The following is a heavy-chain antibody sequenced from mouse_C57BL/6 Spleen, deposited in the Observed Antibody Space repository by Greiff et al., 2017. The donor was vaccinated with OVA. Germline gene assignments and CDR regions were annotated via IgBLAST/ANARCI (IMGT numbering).Heavy chain of an antibody. Sequence: QVTLKECGPGILQSSQTLSLTCSFSGFSLSTSGMGVSWIRQPSGKGLEWLAHIYWDDDKRYNPSLKSRLTISKDTSRNQVFLKITSVDTADTATYYCARDSNHYFDYWGQGTTLTVSS. J-gene: IGHJ2*01. D-gene: IGHD2-5*01. CDR1: GFSLSTSGMG. CDR3: ARDSNHYFDY. CDR2: IYWDDDK. V-gene: IGHV8-12*01.